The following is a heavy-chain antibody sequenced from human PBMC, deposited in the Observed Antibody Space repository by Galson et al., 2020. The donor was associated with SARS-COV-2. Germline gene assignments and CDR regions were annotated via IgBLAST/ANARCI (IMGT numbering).Heavy chain of an antibody. V-gene: IGHV5-10-1*01. CDR1: GYSFTSYW. Sequence: GESLKISCKGSGYSFTSYWISWVRQMPGKGLEWMGRIDPSDSYTNYSPSFQGHVTISADKSISTAYLQWSSLKASDTAMYYCARHYPENDFWSGYYPITRLGWYFDLWGRGTLVTVSS. D-gene: IGHD3-3*01. CDR3: ARHYPENDFWSGYYPITRLGWYFDL. CDR2: IDPSDSYT. J-gene: IGHJ2*01.